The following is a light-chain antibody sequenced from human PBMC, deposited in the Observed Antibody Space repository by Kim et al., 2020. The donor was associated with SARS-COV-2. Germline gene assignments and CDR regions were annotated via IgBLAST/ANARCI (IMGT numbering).Light chain of an antibody. CDR2: GAS. Sequence: SSGGGTALSTRATQSVSSNYLAWYQQKPGKAPRLLIYGASSRATGIPARFSGSGSGTDFTLTISRLEPEDFAVYYCQQYGSSPWTFGQGTKVDIK. CDR1: QSVSSNY. J-gene: IGKJ1*01. CDR3: QQYGSSPWT. V-gene: IGKV3-20*01.